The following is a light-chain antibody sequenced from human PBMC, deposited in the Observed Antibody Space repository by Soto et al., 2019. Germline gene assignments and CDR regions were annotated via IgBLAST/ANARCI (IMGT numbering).Light chain of an antibody. Sequence: EIVLTQSPATLSLSPGERATLSYRASQSVSNYLAWYQQKPGQAPRLLIYDASNRATGIPARFSGSGSGTDFTLTISSLEPEDFVVYYCQQRSNWPRTFGQGTKV. CDR1: QSVSNY. CDR2: DAS. CDR3: QQRSNWPRT. J-gene: IGKJ1*01. V-gene: IGKV3-11*01.